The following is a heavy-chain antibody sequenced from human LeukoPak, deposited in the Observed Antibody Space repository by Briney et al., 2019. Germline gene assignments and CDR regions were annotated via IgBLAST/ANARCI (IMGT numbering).Heavy chain of an antibody. D-gene: IGHD1-7*01. CDR3: ARGPWNYHYYMDV. CDR1: GFTFRNYE. Sequence: GGSLRLSCDASGFTFRNYEMNWVRQAPGKGLEWVSYISSSGATKHYADSVKGRFTISRDNAKNSLYLQMNSLRAEDTALYYCARGPWNYHYYMDVWGKGTTVTVSS. V-gene: IGHV3-48*03. J-gene: IGHJ6*03. CDR2: ISSSGATK.